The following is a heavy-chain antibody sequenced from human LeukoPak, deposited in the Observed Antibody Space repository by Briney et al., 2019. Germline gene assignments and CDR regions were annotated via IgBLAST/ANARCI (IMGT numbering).Heavy chain of an antibody. CDR2: INPNSGGT. CDR3: ARDVVVVPAAMFDY. Sequence: GASVKVSCKASGYTFTGYYMHWVRQVPGQGLEWMGWINPNSGGTNYAQKFQGRATMTRDTTISTVYMELSRLRSDDTAVYYCARDVVVVPAAMFDYWGQGTLVTVSS. J-gene: IGHJ4*02. V-gene: IGHV1-2*02. CDR1: GYTFTGYY. D-gene: IGHD2-2*01.